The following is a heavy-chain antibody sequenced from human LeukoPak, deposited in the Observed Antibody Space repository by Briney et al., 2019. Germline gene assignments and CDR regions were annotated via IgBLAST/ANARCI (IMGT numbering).Heavy chain of an antibody. CDR3: ARGGWNKFDY. J-gene: IGHJ4*02. CDR1: GGSISSSSYY. V-gene: IGHV4-39*07. CDR2: IYYSGST. Sequence: SETLSLTCTVSGGSISSSSYYWGWIRQPPGKGLEWIGTIYYSGSTYYNPSLKSRVTISVDTSKNQISLKLSSVTAADTAVYYCARGGWNKFDYWGQGTLVTVSS. D-gene: IGHD3-22*01.